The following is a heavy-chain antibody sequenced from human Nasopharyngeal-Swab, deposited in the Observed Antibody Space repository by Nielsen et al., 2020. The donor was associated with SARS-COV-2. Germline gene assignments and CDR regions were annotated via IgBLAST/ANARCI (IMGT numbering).Heavy chain of an antibody. D-gene: IGHD3-16*01. CDR1: GFTFSRYE. CDR3: ARGGGGGYGDYYYYGMDV. CDR2: FSSSGSTI. Sequence: GESLKISCAASGFTFSRYEMNWVRQAPGKGLEWVSYFSSSGSTIYYADSVKGRFTISRDNAKKPLYLQMNSLRAEDTAVYYCARGGGGGYGDYYYYGMDVWGQGTTVTVSS. J-gene: IGHJ6*02. V-gene: IGHV3-48*03.